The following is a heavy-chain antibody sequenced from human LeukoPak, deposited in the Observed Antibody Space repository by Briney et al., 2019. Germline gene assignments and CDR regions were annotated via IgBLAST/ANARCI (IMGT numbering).Heavy chain of an antibody. CDR1: GGSISSSNW. D-gene: IGHD3-16*02. J-gene: IGHJ4*02. Sequence: SGTLSLTCAVSGGSISSSNWWSWVRQPPGKGLEWIGEIYHSGSTNYNPSLKSRVTISVDKSKNQFSLKLSSVTAADTAVYYCAREAYDYVWGSYRYTGTYFDYWGQGTLVTVSS. V-gene: IGHV4-4*02. CDR2: IYHSGST. CDR3: AREAYDYVWGSYRYTGTYFDY.